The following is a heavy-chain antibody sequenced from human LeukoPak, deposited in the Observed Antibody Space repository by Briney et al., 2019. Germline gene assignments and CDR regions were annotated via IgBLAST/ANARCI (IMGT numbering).Heavy chain of an antibody. V-gene: IGHV4-38-2*02. CDR1: GYPISSGYY. J-gene: IGHJ4*02. Sequence: PSETLSLTCTVSGYPISSGYYWGWIRQPPGKGLEWIGSIYHSGSTYYNPSLKSRVTISVDTSKNQFSLKLSSVTAADTAVYYCARDLGIAARPDYWGQGTLVTVSS. CDR2: IYHSGST. CDR3: ARDLGIAARPDY. D-gene: IGHD6-6*01.